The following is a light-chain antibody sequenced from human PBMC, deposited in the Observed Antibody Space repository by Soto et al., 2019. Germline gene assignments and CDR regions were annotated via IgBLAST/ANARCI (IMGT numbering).Light chain of an antibody. CDR3: GAWDDSLNGWV. J-gene: IGLJ3*02. Sequence: QSALTQPASVSGSPGQSITISCTGTSSDVGYSNYVSWYQQLPGKAPKLMIYDVSDRPSGVSNRFSGSKSGSTASLTISGLQAEDEADYYCGAWDDSLNGWVFGGGTKLTVL. V-gene: IGLV2-14*01. CDR2: DVS. CDR1: SSDVGYSNY.